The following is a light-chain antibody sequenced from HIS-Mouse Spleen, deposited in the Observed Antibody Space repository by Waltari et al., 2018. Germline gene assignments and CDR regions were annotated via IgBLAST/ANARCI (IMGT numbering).Light chain of an antibody. CDR1: NIGSKS. J-gene: IGLJ2*01. V-gene: IGLV3-21*03. CDR2: DDS. Sequence: SYVLTQPPSVSVAPGKTARITCGGNNIGSKSWTRYQQKPGQAPVLVVYDDSDRPSGIPERFSGSNSGNTATLTISRVEAGDEADYYCQVWDSSSDHVVFGGGTKLTVL. CDR3: QVWDSSSDHVV.